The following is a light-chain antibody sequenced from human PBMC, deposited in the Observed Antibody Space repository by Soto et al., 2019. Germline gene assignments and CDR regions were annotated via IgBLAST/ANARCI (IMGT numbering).Light chain of an antibody. CDR2: GNS. CDR3: QSYDSSLSAYV. V-gene: IGLV1-40*01. J-gene: IGLJ1*01. Sequence: QSVLAQPPSVSGAPGQKVTISCTGSSSNIGAGYDLHWYQQLPGTAPKHLLYGNSNRPSGVPDRFSGSKSGTSASLAITGLRAEDEADYYCQSYDSSLSAYVFGTGTKLTVL. CDR1: SSNIGAGYD.